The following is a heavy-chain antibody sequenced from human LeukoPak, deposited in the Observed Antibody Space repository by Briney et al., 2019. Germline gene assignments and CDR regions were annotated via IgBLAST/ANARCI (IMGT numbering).Heavy chain of an antibody. V-gene: IGHV5-51*01. J-gene: IGHJ6*03. Sequence: GESLKISCKGSGYSFTTYWIGWVRQMPGKGLEWMGIIYPGASDIRYSPSFQGQVTISADKSISTAYLQWSSLKASDTAMYYCARISVTLYYYYYYMDVWGKGTTVTVSS. CDR3: ARISVTLYYYYYYMDV. CDR1: GYSFTTYW. D-gene: IGHD2-21*02. CDR2: IYPGASDI.